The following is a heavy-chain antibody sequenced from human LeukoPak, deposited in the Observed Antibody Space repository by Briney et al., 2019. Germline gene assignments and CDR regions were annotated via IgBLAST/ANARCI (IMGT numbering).Heavy chain of an antibody. CDR3: ARYYTDYSNYFGVDY. J-gene: IGHJ4*02. Sequence: PSQTLSLTCTVSGDSISSGGYYWSWIRQHPGKGLEWIGNIYYSGSTFYNPSLKSRLTISVDMSKNQFSLKLSSVTAADTAVYYCARYYTDYSNYFGVDYWGQGTLVTVSS. CDR2: IYYSGST. CDR1: GDSISSGGYY. V-gene: IGHV4-31*03. D-gene: IGHD4-11*01.